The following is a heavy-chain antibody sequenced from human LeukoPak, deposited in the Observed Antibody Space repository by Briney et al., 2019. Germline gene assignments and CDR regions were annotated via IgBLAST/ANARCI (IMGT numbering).Heavy chain of an antibody. CDR1: GFSFSSYA. V-gene: IGHV3-30-3*01. D-gene: IGHD5-18*01. Sequence: GGSLRLPCAASGFSFSSYAMHWVRQAPGKGLEWVAVISYDGSNKYYADSVKGRFTFSRDNSKNTLYLQMNSLRTEDTAVYYCARPQSYYFDHWGQGTLVTVSS. CDR2: ISYDGSNK. J-gene: IGHJ4*02. CDR3: ARPQSYYFDH.